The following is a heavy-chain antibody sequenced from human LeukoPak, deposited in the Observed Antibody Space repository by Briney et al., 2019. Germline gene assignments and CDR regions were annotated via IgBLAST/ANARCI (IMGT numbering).Heavy chain of an antibody. J-gene: IGHJ6*03. V-gene: IGHV3-11*04. Sequence: PGGSLRLSCVASGFTFSEYYMSWIRQAPGKGLEWVSYISSRGTSKYYADSVKGRFTISRDNAKNSMYLQMNSLRVEDTAVYYCAREEGHGYTLKRDYYYYMDVWGKGTTVTVSS. CDR1: GFTFSEYY. D-gene: IGHD1-1*01. CDR3: AREEGHGYTLKRDYYYYMDV. CDR2: ISSRGTSK.